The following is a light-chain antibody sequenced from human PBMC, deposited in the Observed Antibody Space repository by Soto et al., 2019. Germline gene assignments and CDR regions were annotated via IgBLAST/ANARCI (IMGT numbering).Light chain of an antibody. J-gene: IGLJ2*01. Sequence: QSVLTQPASVSGSPGQSITISCTGTSGDIGSYNRVSWYQQHPGKAPKLMVYEVTNRPSGVSYRFSGSKSGNTASLTISGLQAEDEADYFCSSYTGSGTLIFGGGTKLTVL. CDR3: SSYTGSGTLI. CDR1: SGDIGSYNR. CDR2: EVT. V-gene: IGLV2-14*01.